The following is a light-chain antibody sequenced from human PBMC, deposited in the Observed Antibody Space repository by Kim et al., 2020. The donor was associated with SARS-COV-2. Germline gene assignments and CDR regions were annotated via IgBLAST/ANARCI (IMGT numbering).Light chain of an antibody. CDR1: QSISSY. CDR3: QLSYSAPYT. CDR2: AAS. J-gene: IGKJ2*01. V-gene: IGKV1-39*01. Sequence: DIQMTQSPSSLSASVGDRVTITCRASQSISSYLNWYQQKPEKAPKLLIYAASSLQSGVPSRFSGSGSGTDFTLTISSLQPEDFATYYCQLSYSAPYTFGQGTKLEI.